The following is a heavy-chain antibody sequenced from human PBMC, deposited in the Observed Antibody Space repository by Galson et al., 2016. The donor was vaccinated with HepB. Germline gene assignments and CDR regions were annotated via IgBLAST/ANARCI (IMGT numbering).Heavy chain of an antibody. Sequence: TLSLTCTVSGGSTSSYYWSWIRQPPGKALEWLALIYWDDDKRYSPSLKSRPTITKDTSKNQVVLTMTNMNPADTATYYCAEKIAAAGIPFDYWGQETLVTVSS. CDR3: AEKIAAAGIPFDY. CDR2: IYWDDDK. V-gene: IGHV2-5*08. CDR1: GGSTSSYY. J-gene: IGHJ4*02. D-gene: IGHD6-13*01.